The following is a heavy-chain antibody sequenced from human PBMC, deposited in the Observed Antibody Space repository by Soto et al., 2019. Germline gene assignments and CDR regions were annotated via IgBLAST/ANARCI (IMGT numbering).Heavy chain of an antibody. CDR2: IYYLGNT. D-gene: IGHD3-9*01. CDR3: ARDPLTGLNFNWFDP. CDR1: GGSISSSSSY. Sequence: ASETLSLTCTVSGGSISSSSSYWGWIRQPPGKGLEWVGSIYYLGNTYYNPSLGGRVTISVDTSKNQFSLKLSSVTAADTALYYCARDPLTGLNFNWFDPWGQGTLVTVSS. V-gene: IGHV4-39*07. J-gene: IGHJ5*02.